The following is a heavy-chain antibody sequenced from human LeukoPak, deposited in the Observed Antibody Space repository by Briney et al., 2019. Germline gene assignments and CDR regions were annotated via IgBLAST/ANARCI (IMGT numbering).Heavy chain of an antibody. CDR2: ISYDGSNK. V-gene: IGHV3-30*03. J-gene: IGHJ6*04. CDR1: GFTFSSYG. CDR3: VGGSGSYYYYYYGMDV. Sequence: GGSLRLSCAASGFTFSSYGMHWVRQAPAKGLEWVAVISYDGSNKYYADSVKGRFTISRDNSKNTLYLQMNSLRAEDTAVYYCVGGSGSYYYYYYGMDVWGKGTTVTVSS. D-gene: IGHD3-10*01.